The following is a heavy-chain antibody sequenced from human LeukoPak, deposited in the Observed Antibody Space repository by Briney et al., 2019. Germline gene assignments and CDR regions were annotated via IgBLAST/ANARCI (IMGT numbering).Heavy chain of an antibody. V-gene: IGHV3-30*02. D-gene: IGHD6-6*01. CDR2: IRYDGSNK. CDR1: GFTFSSYG. Sequence: GGSLRLSCAASGFTFSSYGMHWVRQAPGKGLEWVAFIRYDGSNKYYADSVKGRFTISRDNSKNTLYLQMNSLRAEDTAVYYCAKDLRSIAARGYYFDYWGQGTLVTVSS. CDR3: AKDLRSIAARGYYFDY. J-gene: IGHJ4*02.